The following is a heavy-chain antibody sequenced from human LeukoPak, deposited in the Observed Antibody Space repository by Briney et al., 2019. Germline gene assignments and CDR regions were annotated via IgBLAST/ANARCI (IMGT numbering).Heavy chain of an antibody. V-gene: IGHV4-34*01. J-gene: IGHJ4*02. Sequence: SETLSLTCAVYGGSFSGYYWNWLRQPPGKGLEWIGEINHSGSTHYNPSLTSRVPMSVDTSKNQFSMKLSSVTAADTAVYYCARDETTPLPGAYWGQGTLVTVSS. D-gene: IGHD4-17*01. CDR1: GGSFSGYY. CDR2: INHSGST. CDR3: ARDETTPLPGAY.